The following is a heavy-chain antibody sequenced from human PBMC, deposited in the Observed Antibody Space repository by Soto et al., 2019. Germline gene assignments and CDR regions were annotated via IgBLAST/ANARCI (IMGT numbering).Heavy chain of an antibody. CDR1: CGSISSGGYS. Sequence: NPSETLSLTGAVSCGSISSGGYSWSWIRQPPGKCLEWMGYIYRSGXXXYNPSLKXXVSISVDRSNXRFSLXRNSVTSADTAVYYCARSQTTVTSYHYWGQGTLVT. V-gene: IGHV4-30-2*01. J-gene: IGHJ4*02. CDR2: IYRSGXX. CDR3: ARSQTTVTSYHY. D-gene: IGHD4-17*01.